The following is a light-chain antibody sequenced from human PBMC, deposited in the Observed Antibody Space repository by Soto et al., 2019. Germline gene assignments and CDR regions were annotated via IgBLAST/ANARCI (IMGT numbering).Light chain of an antibody. CDR3: CSYAGNSLWV. CDR1: SSDVGGSNL. V-gene: IGLV2-11*01. Sequence: QSALTQPRSVYGSPGQSVTISCTGTSSDVGGSNLVSWYQQHAGRAPKHVIYDVIKRPSGVTDRFSGSQSGNTASLTISGLQVEDEADYYCCSYAGNSLWVFGGGTKLTVL. J-gene: IGLJ3*02. CDR2: DVI.